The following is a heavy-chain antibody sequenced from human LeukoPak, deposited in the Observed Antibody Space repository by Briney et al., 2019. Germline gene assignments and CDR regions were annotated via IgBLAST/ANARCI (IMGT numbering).Heavy chain of an antibody. CDR2: INPNSRGT. D-gene: IGHD3-10*01. J-gene: IGHJ4*02. CDR1: GYTFSGYY. CDR3: ARDADPYGAGTFPQYFFDY. V-gene: IGHV1-2*02. Sequence: SVTVFCKTSGYTFSGYYIHWVRQAPGQGLEWMGWINPNSRGTSYAQKFQGRVTITRDTSLRTVFMELSRLRTDDTAVYYCARDADPYGAGTFPQYFFDYWGQGSLVTVSS.